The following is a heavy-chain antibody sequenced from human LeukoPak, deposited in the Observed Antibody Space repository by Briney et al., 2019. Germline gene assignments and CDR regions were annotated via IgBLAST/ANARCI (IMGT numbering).Heavy chain of an antibody. CDR2: IYSGGST. J-gene: IGHJ3*02. CDR3: ARVRGAGTDAFDI. D-gene: IGHD1-1*01. V-gene: IGHV3-53*01. CDR1: GFTVSSKY. Sequence: TGGSLRLSCAASGFTVSSKYMSWVRQAPGKGLEWVSVIYSGGSTYYADSVKGRFTISRDNSKNTLYLQMNSLRAEDTAVYYCARVRGAGTDAFDIWAKGQWSPSLQ.